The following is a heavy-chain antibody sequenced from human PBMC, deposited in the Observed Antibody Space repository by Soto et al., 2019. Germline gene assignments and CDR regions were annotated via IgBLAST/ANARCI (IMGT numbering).Heavy chain of an antibody. J-gene: IGHJ4*02. CDR1: GFTFSSYG. D-gene: IGHD5-18*01. CDR3: AKTFYSKGGGYSYGYCADY. CDR2: ISYDGSNK. Sequence: QVQLVESGGGVVQPGRSLRLSCAASGFTFSSYGMHWVRQAPGKGLEWVAVISYDGSNKYYADSVKGRFTISRDNSKNTLYLQMNSLRAEDTAVYYCAKTFYSKGGGYSYGYCADYWGQGTLVTVSS. V-gene: IGHV3-30*18.